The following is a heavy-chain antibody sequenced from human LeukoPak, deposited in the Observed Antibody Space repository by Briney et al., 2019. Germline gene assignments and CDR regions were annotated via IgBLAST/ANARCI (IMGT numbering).Heavy chain of an antibody. CDR2: ISGSGGST. D-gene: IGHD6-13*01. Sequence: GGSLRLSCAASGFTFSSYAMSWVRQAPGKGLEWVSAISGSGGSTYYADSVKGRFTISRDNSKNTLYLQMNSLRAEDTAVYYCAKDLIRYSSSWHDAFDIWGQGTMVTVSS. J-gene: IGHJ3*02. V-gene: IGHV3-23*01. CDR3: AKDLIRYSSSWHDAFDI. CDR1: GFTFSSYA.